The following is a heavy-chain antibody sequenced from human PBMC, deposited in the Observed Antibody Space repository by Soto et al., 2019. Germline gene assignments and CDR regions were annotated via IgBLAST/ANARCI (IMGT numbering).Heavy chain of an antibody. V-gene: IGHV4-59*01. J-gene: IGHJ4*02. Sequence: PSETLSLTCTVSGGSISSYYWSWIRQPPGKGLEWIGYIHYSGSTNYNPSLKSRVTISVDTSKNQFSLKLSSVTAADTAVYYCVRLHTAMGPFDYWGQGTLVTVSS. D-gene: IGHD5-18*01. CDR1: GGSISSYY. CDR2: IHYSGST. CDR3: VRLHTAMGPFDY.